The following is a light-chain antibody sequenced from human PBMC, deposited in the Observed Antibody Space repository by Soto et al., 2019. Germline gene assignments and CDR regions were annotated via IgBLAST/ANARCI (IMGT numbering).Light chain of an antibody. V-gene: IGKV1-6*02. CDR2: AAS. Sequence: AIPMTQSPSSLSASVGDRVTITCRASQAIRNDLGWYQQKPGKAPKLLIYAASSLQSGGSSRFSGSGSDRDFTLTISSLQPEDFATYYCLQVFNFPRTFAQGTKVDIK. CDR3: LQVFNFPRT. CDR1: QAIRND. J-gene: IGKJ1*01.